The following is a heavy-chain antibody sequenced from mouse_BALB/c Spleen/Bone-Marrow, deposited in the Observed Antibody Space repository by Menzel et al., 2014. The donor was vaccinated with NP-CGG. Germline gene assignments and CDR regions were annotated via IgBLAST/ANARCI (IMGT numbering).Heavy chain of an antibody. J-gene: IGHJ3*01. V-gene: IGHV5-6-3*01. CDR2: INSNGGTT. CDR3: ARGLYYVAYGPGFAY. Sequence: EVNLVESGGGLVQPGGSLKLSCAASGFTFSNYGMSWVRQTPDKRLDLVATINSNGGTTYYPDSVKGRFTISRDNAKNTLYLQMSSLKSEDTAMYFCARGLYYVAYGPGFAYWGQGTLVTVSA. CDR1: GFTFSNYG. D-gene: IGHD2-13*01.